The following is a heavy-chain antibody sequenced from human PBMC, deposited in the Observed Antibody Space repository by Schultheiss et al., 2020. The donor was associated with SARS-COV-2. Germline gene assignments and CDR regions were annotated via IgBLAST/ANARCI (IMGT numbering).Heavy chain of an antibody. J-gene: IGHJ4*02. V-gene: IGHV4-59*01. CDR1: GGSISSYY. Sequence: GSLRLSCTVSGGSISSYYWSWIRQPPGKGLEWIGYIYYSGSTNYNPSLKSRVTISVDTSKNQFSLKLSSVTAADTAVYYCARGPYYDFWSGYSNTYYFDFWGQGTLVTVSS. D-gene: IGHD3-3*01. CDR2: IYYSGST. CDR3: ARGPYYDFWSGYSNTYYFDF.